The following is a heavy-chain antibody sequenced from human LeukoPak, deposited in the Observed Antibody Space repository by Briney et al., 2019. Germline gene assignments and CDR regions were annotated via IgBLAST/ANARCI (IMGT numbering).Heavy chain of an antibody. CDR1: GFTFDDYA. CDR3: AKAMETYYYGSGSYYYFDY. D-gene: IGHD3-10*01. Sequence: GGSLRLSCAASGFTFDDYAMHWVRQAPGKGLEWVSGISWNSGSIGYADSVKGRFTISRDNAKNSLYLQMNSLRAEDTALYYCAKAMETYYYGSGSYYYFDYWGQGTLVTVSS. J-gene: IGHJ4*02. CDR2: ISWNSGSI. V-gene: IGHV3-9*01.